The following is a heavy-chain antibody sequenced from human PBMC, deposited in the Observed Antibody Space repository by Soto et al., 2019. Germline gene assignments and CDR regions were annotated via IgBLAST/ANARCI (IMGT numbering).Heavy chain of an antibody. J-gene: IGHJ6*02. D-gene: IGHD3-10*01. CDR1: GGTFSSYA. V-gene: IGHV1-69*01. Sequence: QVQLVQSGAEVKKPGSSVKVSCKASGGTFSSYAISWVRQAPGQGLEWMGGIIPIFGTANYAQKFQGRVTITADESTSTAYMELSSLRSEDTAVYYCARELYGSGSYYRPYYHYYGMDVWGQGTTVTVSS. CDR3: ARELYGSGSYYRPYYHYYGMDV. CDR2: IIPIFGTA.